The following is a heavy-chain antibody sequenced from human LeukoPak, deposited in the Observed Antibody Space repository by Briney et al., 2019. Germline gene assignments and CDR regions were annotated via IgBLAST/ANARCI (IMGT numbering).Heavy chain of an antibody. V-gene: IGHV4-31*03. CDR3: ARGYTSSLRYFDY. CDR1: GGSISSGGYY. J-gene: IGHJ4*02. D-gene: IGHD6-13*01. CDR2: IYFSGST. Sequence: PSQTLPLTCTVSGGSISSGGYYWSWIRQHPGKGLEWIGYIYFSGSTYYNPSLKSRVTISVDTSKNQFSLKLSSVTAADTAVYYCARGYTSSLRYFDYWGQGTLVTVSS.